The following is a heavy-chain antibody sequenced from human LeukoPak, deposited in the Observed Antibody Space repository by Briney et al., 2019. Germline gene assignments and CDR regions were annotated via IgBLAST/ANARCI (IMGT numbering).Heavy chain of an antibody. Sequence: GSLRLSCAASGFTFSSCWMSWVRQAPGKGLEWVANIKQDGSEKYYVDSVKGRFTISRDNAKNSLYLQMNSLRAEDTAVYYCARASRDGYNLDYWGQGTLVTVSS. CDR3: ARASRDGYNLDY. J-gene: IGHJ4*02. CDR1: GFTFSSCW. CDR2: IKQDGSEK. D-gene: IGHD5-24*01. V-gene: IGHV3-7*01.